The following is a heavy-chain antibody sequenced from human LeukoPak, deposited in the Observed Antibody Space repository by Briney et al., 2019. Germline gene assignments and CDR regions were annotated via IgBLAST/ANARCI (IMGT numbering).Heavy chain of an antibody. CDR3: AKARSGPNDAFDI. CDR2: IRYDGSNK. CDR1: GFTFNNYG. V-gene: IGHV3-30*02. Sequence: PGGSLRLSCAASGFTFNNYGMHWVRQAPGKGLEWVTFIRYDGSNKYYVDSVKGRFTISRDNSKNTMYLQMNSLRTEDTAVYYRAKARSGPNDAFDIWGQGTMVTVSS. D-gene: IGHD5-12*01. J-gene: IGHJ3*02.